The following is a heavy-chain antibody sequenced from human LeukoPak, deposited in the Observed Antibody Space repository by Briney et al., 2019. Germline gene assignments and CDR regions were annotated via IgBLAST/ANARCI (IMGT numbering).Heavy chain of an antibody. Sequence: GGSLRLSCAAPGFTFSNAWMSWVRQAPGKGLEWVGRINTKIDGGTTDYAAPVKGRFTISRDDSKNTLYLQMNSLKTEDTAVYYCTTIPGYSSNWYYPDYWGQGTLVTVSS. CDR1: GFTFSNAW. V-gene: IGHV3-15*01. CDR2: INTKIDGGTT. D-gene: IGHD6-13*01. CDR3: TTIPGYSSNWYYPDY. J-gene: IGHJ4*02.